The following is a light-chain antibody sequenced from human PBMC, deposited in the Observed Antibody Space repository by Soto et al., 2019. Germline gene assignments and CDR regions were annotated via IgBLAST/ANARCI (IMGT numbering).Light chain of an antibody. CDR1: SSDVGSYDH. CDR2: EVS. CDR3: AEWEDSLGAYV. V-gene: IGLV2-14*01. Sequence: QSVLTRPASVSGSPGQSITISCSGTSSDVGSYDHVAWYQQFPGKTPKLMIYEVSNRPSGVSSRFSGSKSGNTASLTISGLQAEDEADYYCAEWEDSLGAYVFGTGTKLTVL. J-gene: IGLJ1*01.